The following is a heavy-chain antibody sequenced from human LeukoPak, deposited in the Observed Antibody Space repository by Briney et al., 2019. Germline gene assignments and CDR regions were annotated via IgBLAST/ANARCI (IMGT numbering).Heavy chain of an antibody. J-gene: IGHJ3*02. CDR1: GGSISSGGYY. Sequence: SETLSLTCTVSGGSISSGGYYWSWIRQHPGKGLEWIGYIYYGGSTYYNPSLKSRVTISVDTSKNQFSLKLSSVTAADTAVYYCARAGSVAAAGAFDIWGQGTMVTVSS. D-gene: IGHD2-15*01. V-gene: IGHV4-31*03. CDR3: ARAGSVAAAGAFDI. CDR2: IYYGGST.